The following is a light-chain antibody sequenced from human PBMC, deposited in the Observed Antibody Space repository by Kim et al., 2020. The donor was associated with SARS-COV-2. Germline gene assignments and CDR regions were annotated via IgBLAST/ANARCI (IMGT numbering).Light chain of an antibody. Sequence: ASVGDRVTITCRASQSIGSSLAWYQHKPGKAPKIPIYTASTLQGGVPSRFSVSGSGTDFSLTISSLQPDDFATYYCQQYSSYRISFGQGTRLGIK. CDR1: QSIGSS. V-gene: IGKV1-5*03. J-gene: IGKJ5*01. CDR3: QQYSSYRIS. CDR2: TAS.